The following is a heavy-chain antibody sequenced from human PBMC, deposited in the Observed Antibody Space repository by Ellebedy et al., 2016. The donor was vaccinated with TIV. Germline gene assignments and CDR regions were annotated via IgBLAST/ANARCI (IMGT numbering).Heavy chain of an antibody. J-gene: IGHJ4*02. V-gene: IGHV4-59*01. Sequence: SETLSLTXAVSGGSMGPYSWSWIRQHPGKGLEWIGHISSGGTTKYNPSLKSRLAMSVHTSKNQFSLNLTSVTAADTAVYYCATWPPGAFDHWGQGALVTVSS. CDR3: ATWPPGAFDH. CDR1: GGSMGPYS. CDR2: ISSGGTT.